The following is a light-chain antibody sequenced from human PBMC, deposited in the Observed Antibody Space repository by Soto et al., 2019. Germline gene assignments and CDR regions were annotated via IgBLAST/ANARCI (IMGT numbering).Light chain of an antibody. J-gene: IGKJ3*01. V-gene: IGKV1-27*01. CDR3: PKYMRAPFT. CDR2: DAS. CDR1: QDISTY. Sequence: DIQMTQSPSSLSASVGDRVTITCRASQDISTYLVWYQQKPGKIPNLLTSDASTLQSGVPSRFSANGSGTDFTLYISSLQLEDVGNSYCPKYMRAPFTFGPGTKVHI.